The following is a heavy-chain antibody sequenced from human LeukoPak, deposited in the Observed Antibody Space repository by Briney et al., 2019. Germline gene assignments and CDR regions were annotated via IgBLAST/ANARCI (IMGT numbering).Heavy chain of an antibody. Sequence: ASVKVSCKASGGTFSSYAISWVRQAPGQGLEWMGGIIPTFGTANYAQKFQGRVTITTDESTSTAYMELSSLRSEDTAVYYCARENGGWYYSDYWGQEPWSPSPQ. D-gene: IGHD6-19*01. CDR2: IIPTFGTA. J-gene: IGHJ4*01. CDR3: ARENGGWYYSDY. V-gene: IGHV1-69*05. CDR1: GGTFSSYA.